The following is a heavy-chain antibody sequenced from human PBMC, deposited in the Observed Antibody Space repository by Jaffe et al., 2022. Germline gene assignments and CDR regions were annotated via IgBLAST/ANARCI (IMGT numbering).Heavy chain of an antibody. CDR1: GFTFGDSA. D-gene: IGHD6-25*01. CDR3: VRGGGGIFAFDY. V-gene: IGHV3-49*03. CDR2: IRREASGGTT. Sequence: EVQLVESGGGLVQPGRSLRLSCTASGFTFGDSAMNWFRQAPGKGLEWVGIIRREASGGTTDYAASVKGRFIISRDDSKSIAYLQMNSLKTEDTAVYYCVRGGGGIFAFDYWGQGTLVTVSS. J-gene: IGHJ4*02.